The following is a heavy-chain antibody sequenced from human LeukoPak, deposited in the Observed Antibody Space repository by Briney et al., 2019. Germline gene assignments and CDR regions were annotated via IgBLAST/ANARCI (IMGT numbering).Heavy chain of an antibody. D-gene: IGHD7-27*01. CDR1: GYSISSGYY. CDR2: IYHSGST. Sequence: SETLSLTCTVSGYSISSGYYWGWIRQPPGKGLEWIGSIYHSGSTYYNPSLKSRVTISVDTSKNQFSLKLSSVTAADTAVYYCAGDLELGTGDDYWGQGTLVTVSS. CDR3: AGDLELGTGDDY. J-gene: IGHJ4*02. V-gene: IGHV4-38-2*02.